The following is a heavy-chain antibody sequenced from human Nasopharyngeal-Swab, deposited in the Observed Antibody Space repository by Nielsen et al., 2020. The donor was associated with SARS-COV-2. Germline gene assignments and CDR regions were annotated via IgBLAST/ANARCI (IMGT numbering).Heavy chain of an antibody. CDR1: GFTFSSYG. CDR3: AKDPQWLRLRYHFDY. D-gene: IGHD5-12*01. Sequence: GGSLRLSCAASGFTFSSYGMHWVRQAPGKGLEWVAVISYDGSNKYYADSVKGRFTISRDNSKNTLYLQMNSLRAEDTAVYYCAKDPQWLRLRYHFDYWGQGTLVTVSS. CDR2: ISYDGSNK. J-gene: IGHJ4*02. V-gene: IGHV3-30*18.